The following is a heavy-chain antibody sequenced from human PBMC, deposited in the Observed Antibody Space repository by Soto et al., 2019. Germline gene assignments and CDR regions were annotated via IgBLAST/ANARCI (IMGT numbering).Heavy chain of an antibody. D-gene: IGHD6-19*01. Sequence: ASVKVSCRAPGYTFTSYGITWVRQAPGQGLEWMGWISAYNGNTNYAQKLQGRVTMTTDTSTSTAYMELRSLRSDDTAVYYCARSEGATVAGGPWGQGTLVTVSS. CDR1: GYTFTSYG. CDR3: ARSEGATVAGGP. CDR2: ISAYNGNT. V-gene: IGHV1-18*01. J-gene: IGHJ5*02.